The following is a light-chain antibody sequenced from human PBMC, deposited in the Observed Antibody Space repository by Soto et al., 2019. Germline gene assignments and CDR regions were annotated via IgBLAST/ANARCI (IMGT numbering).Light chain of an antibody. CDR1: YSNIGTNT. CDR2: SNN. V-gene: IGLV1-44*01. CDR3: AARDDSLNSPRML. J-gene: IGLJ2*01. Sequence: QSVLTQPPSVSATPGQRVTISCSGTYSNIGTNTVAWYQRLPGTAPKLLIYSNNERPSGVPDRFSGSKSGSSASLAISGLQSEDEADFYRAARDDSLNSPRMLFGGGTKLTVL.